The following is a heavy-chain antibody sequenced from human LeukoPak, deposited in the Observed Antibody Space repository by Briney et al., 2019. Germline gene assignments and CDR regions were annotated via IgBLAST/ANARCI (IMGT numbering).Heavy chain of an antibody. V-gene: IGHV4-4*07. CDR3: VRVGSSSWYGNWFGP. CDR2: IHTSGTS. CDR1: GDSISSYY. D-gene: IGHD6-13*01. Sequence: SETLSLTCTVSGDSISSYYWSWIRQPAGKGQEWIGRIHTSGTSDYNPSLKSRITTSVDTSKNQFSLKLSFVTAADTAVYYCVRVGSSSWYGNWFGPWGQGTTVTVSS. J-gene: IGHJ5*01.